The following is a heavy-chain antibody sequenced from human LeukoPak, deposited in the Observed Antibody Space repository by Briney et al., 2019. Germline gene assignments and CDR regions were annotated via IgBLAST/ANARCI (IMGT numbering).Heavy chain of an antibody. Sequence: GGSLRLSCAASGFTLSSYSMNWVRQAPGKGLEWVSSISSSSSYIYYADSVKGRFTISRDNAKNSLYLQMNSLRAEDTAVYYCERWGREDYFDYWGQGTLVTVSS. V-gene: IGHV3-21*01. CDR1: GFTLSSYS. CDR2: ISSSSSYI. CDR3: ERWGREDYFDY. J-gene: IGHJ4*02. D-gene: IGHD2-15*01.